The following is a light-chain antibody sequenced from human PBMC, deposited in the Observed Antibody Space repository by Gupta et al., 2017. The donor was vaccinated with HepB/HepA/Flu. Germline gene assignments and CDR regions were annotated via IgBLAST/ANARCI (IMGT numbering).Light chain of an antibody. CDR1: QSVSSF. CDR3: QQHHTLPLT. CDR2: DAA. J-gene: IGKJ4*01. V-gene: IGKV3-11*01. Sequence: EIVLTQSPATLTLSPGERATLSCRASQSVSSFLTWYQQKPGQAPSLLIYDAANRATGIPDRFSGSGSGTDFTLTISRLEPEDVGVYYCQQHHTLPLTFGGGTKVEIK.